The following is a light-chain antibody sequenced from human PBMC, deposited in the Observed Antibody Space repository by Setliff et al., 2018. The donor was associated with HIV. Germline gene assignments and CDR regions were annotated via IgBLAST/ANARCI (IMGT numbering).Light chain of an antibody. Sequence: QSALPQPASVSGSPGQSITISCTGTSSDVGSYSLVSWYQQHPGKAPKLMIYEGSKRPSGVSNRFSGSKSGNTASLTISGLQAEDEADYYCCSYAGSSTFVVFGGGTKVTVL. CDR3: CSYAGSSTFVV. CDR1: SSDVGSYSL. J-gene: IGLJ2*01. V-gene: IGLV2-23*01. CDR2: EGS.